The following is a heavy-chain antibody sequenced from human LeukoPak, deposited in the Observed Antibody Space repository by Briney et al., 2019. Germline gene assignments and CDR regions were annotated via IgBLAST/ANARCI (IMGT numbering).Heavy chain of an antibody. J-gene: IGHJ4*02. CDR1: GGSISSGGYY. Sequence: SETLSLTCTVSGGSISSGGYYWSWIRQHPGKGLEWIGYIYYSGSTYYNPSLKSRVTISVDTSKNQFSLKLSSVTAADTAVYYCASSDYYGSGSYDDWGQGTLVTVSS. D-gene: IGHD3-10*01. V-gene: IGHV4-31*03. CDR2: IYYSGST. CDR3: ASSDYYGSGSYDD.